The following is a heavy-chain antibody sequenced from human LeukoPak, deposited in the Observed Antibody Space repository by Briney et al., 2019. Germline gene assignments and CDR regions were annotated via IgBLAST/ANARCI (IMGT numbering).Heavy chain of an antibody. J-gene: IGHJ4*02. CDR3: AKLLGATDY. CDR1: GFTFSNAW. D-gene: IGHD1-26*01. Sequence: GGSLRLSCAASGFTFSNAWMSWVRQAPGKGLEWVSSISGTSTNTYYADSVKGRFTISRDTSKSTLYLQMNSLRAEDTALYYCAKLLGATDYWGQGTLVTVSS. CDR2: ISGTSTNT. V-gene: IGHV3-23*01.